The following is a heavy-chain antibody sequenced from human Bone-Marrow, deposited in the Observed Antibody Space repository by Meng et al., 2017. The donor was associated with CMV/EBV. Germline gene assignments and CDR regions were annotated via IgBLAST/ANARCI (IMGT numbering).Heavy chain of an antibody. D-gene: IGHD2/OR15-2a*01. CDR3: ARVISPYWYFDL. J-gene: IGHJ2*01. CDR2: IYPGGRT. V-gene: IGHV3-66*02. CDR1: GVTVSNSY. Sequence: CAASGVTVSNSYLSWVRQAAGKGLEWVSVIYPGGRTDYADSVKGRFTISRDNTKNTLYLQMNSLRAEDTAVYYCARVISPYWYFDLWGRGTLVTVSS.